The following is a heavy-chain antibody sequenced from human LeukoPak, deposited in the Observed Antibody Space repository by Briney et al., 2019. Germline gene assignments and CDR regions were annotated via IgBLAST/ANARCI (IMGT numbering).Heavy chain of an antibody. V-gene: IGHV4-59*12. D-gene: IGHD3-10*01. CDR3: AKDGKTWFGEYLRPYTWFDL. CDR2: IYYSEST. Sequence: SETLSLTCTVSGDSINRDYWSWIRQPPGKGLEWLGYIYYSESTSYSPSLKSRVTISLDTSKTQLSLELSSVTAADTAVYYCAKDGKTWFGEYLRPYTWFDLWGQGTLVTVSS. J-gene: IGHJ5*02. CDR1: GDSINRDY.